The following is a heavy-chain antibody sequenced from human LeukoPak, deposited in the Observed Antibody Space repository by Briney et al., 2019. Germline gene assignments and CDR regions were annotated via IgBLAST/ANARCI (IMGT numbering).Heavy chain of an antibody. D-gene: IGHD4-17*01. J-gene: IGHJ3*02. V-gene: IGHV4-39*01. Sequence: SETLSLTCTVSGGSISSSSYYWGWIRQPPGKGLEWIGSIYYSGSTYYNPSLKSRVTISVDTSKNQFSLKLSSVTAADTAVYYCARQGPYGDYFDAFDIWGQGTMVTVSS. CDR2: IYYSGST. CDR3: ARQGPYGDYFDAFDI. CDR1: GGSISSSSYY.